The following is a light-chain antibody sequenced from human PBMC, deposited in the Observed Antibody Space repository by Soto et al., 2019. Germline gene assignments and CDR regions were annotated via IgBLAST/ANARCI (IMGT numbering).Light chain of an antibody. CDR2: AAS. J-gene: IGKJ5*01. CDR1: QSVSSSY. Sequence: EIVLTQSPGTLSLSPGERATLSCRANQSVSSSYLAWYQQKPGQAPRLLIYAASSRATGIPDSFRGSGSGTDFTLTSSRLEPEDFAVYYCHQYGSSPGTFGQGTRLAIK. CDR3: HQYGSSPGT. V-gene: IGKV3-20*01.